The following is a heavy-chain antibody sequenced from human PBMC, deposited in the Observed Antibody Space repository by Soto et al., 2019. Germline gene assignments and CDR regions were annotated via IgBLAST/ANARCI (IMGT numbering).Heavy chain of an antibody. D-gene: IGHD3-16*01. CDR1: GGSISSYY. CDR3: ARRWGYYLAY. Sequence: SETLSLTCTVSGGSISSYYWSWIRQPPGKGLEWIGYIYYSGSTNYNPSLKSRVTISVDTSKNQFSLKLSSVTAADTAVYYCARRWGYYLAYRAQGTPVTVSS. CDR2: IYYSGST. V-gene: IGHV4-59*01. J-gene: IGHJ4*01.